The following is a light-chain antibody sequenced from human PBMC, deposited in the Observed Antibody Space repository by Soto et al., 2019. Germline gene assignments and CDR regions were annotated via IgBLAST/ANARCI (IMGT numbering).Light chain of an antibody. CDR3: QQYGDSRWT. CDR2: GAF. Sequence: EIVLTQSPGTLSLSPGERATLSCRASQSVSSNSLAWYQQKPGQAPRLVIHGAFRRATGIPDRFSGSGSGTDFTLTISSLEPEDFAVYYCQQYGDSRWTFGQGTKVDIK. CDR1: QSVSSNS. V-gene: IGKV3-20*01. J-gene: IGKJ1*01.